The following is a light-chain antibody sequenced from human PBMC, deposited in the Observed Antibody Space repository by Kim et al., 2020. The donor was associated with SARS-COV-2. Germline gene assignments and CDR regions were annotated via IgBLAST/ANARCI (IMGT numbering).Light chain of an antibody. CDR1: QGISSY. V-gene: IGKV1-9*01. Sequence: SVGDRVTITGRASQGISSYLAWYQQIPGKAPRLLIFAASTLQSGVPSRFSGSGSGTEFTLTISSLQPEDFATYYCQQLSSYPRLTFGGGTKVDIK. J-gene: IGKJ4*01. CDR3: QQLSSYPRLT. CDR2: AAS.